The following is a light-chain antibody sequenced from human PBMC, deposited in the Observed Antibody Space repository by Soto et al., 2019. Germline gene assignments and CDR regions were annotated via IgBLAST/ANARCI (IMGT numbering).Light chain of an antibody. V-gene: IGKV1-5*03. CDR2: KAS. CDR3: QQYNSYSYT. Sequence: DIQMTQSPSTLSASVGDRVTITCRASQSISSWLAWYQQKPGKAPKLLIYKASSLESGVPSRFSGGGSATEFTLTISSLQPDDFATYSWQQYNSYSYTFGQGTKLEIK. J-gene: IGKJ2*01. CDR1: QSISSW.